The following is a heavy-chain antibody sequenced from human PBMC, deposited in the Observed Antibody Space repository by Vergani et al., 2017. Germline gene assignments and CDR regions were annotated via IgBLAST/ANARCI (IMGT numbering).Heavy chain of an antibody. V-gene: IGHV1-69*01. Sequence: QVQLVQSGAEVKKPGSSVKVSCKASGGTFSSYAISWVRQAPGQGLEWMGGIIPIFGTANYAQKFQGRVTITADESTSTAYMELSSLRSEDTAVYYCVSLEMATIRGNYYFDYWGQGTLVTVSS. CDR3: VSLEMATIRGNYYFDY. CDR1: GGTFSSYA. CDR2: IIPIFGTA. D-gene: IGHD5-24*01. J-gene: IGHJ4*02.